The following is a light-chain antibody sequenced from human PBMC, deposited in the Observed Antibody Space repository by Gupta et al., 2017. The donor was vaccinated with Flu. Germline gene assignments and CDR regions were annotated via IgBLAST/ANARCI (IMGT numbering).Light chain of an antibody. Sequence: SVVTQPPSASGTPGQRVTISCSGSSSHIGSNPVNWYQHVPGTAPNLLLYGNNQGPSGVPARFSGSKSGTSASLAISGLQSEDEADYYCASWDDSLNGFYVFGTGTKVTVL. CDR1: SSHIGSNP. CDR2: GNN. V-gene: IGLV1-44*01. J-gene: IGLJ1*01. CDR3: ASWDDSLNGFYV.